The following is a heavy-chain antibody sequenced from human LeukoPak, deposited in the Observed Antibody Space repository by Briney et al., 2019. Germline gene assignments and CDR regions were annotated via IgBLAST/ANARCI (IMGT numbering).Heavy chain of an antibody. CDR3: ARDPGDYFDY. Sequence: PSETLSLTCTVSGGSISSYYWSWIRQPPGKGLEWIGYICYSGSTNYNPSLKSRVTISVDTSKNQFSLKLSSVTAADTAVYYCARDPGDYFDYWGQGTLVTVSS. CDR2: ICYSGST. CDR1: GGSISSYY. J-gene: IGHJ4*02. D-gene: IGHD2-8*02. V-gene: IGHV4-59*01.